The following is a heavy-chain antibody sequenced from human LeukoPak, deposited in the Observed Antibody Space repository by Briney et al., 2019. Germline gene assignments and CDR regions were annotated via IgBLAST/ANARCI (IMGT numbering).Heavy chain of an antibody. CDR3: AKNKTYYYYRNGYLPEYYFDF. CDR2: IYSGGST. CDR1: GFTVSSNY. D-gene: IGHD3-22*01. V-gene: IGHV3-66*01. J-gene: IGHJ4*02. Sequence: GGSLRLSCAASGFTVSSNYMSWVRQAPGKGLEWVSVIYSGGSTYYADSVKGRFTISRDNSKNTLYLQMNSLRAEDTAVYYFAKNKTYYYYRNGYLPEYYFDFWGQGTLVTVSS.